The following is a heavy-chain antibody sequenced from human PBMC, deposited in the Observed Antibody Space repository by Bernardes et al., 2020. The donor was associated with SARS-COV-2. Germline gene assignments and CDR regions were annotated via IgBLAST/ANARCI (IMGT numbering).Heavy chain of an antibody. J-gene: IGHJ4*02. CDR2: IYNDGST. V-gene: IGHV3-66*04. Sequence: GSLRLSCAASGFTVSRNYMSWVRQAPGKGLEWVSTIYNDGSTYYADSVKDRFSISKDNSKNTLSLQMNSLRLEDTALYFCTRHQGIVVATTVDYWGQGTLVTVSS. CDR1: GFTVSRNY. CDR3: TRHQGIVVATTVDY. D-gene: IGHD6-19*01.